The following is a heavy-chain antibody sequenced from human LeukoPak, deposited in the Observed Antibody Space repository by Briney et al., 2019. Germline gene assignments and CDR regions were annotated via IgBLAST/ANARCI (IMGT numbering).Heavy chain of an antibody. D-gene: IGHD6-13*01. J-gene: IGHJ4*02. V-gene: IGHV3-53*01. CDR2: IYSGDTT. Sequence: GGSLRLSCAASGFTVNNYMNWVRQAPGKGLEWISVIYSGDTTYYADSVKGRFTISRDTSKNTLYLQMNSLRADDAPVYYCARAAWYSSSWQEGYYFDYWGQGTLVTVSS. CDR1: GFTVNNY. CDR3: ARAAWYSSSWQEGYYFDY.